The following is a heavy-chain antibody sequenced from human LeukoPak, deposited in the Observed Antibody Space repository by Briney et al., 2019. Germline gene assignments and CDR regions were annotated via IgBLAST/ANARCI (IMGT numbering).Heavy chain of an antibody. D-gene: IGHD1-14*01. CDR2: IYYSGST. CDR3: ARDGGRGLGVTVDV. Sequence: SETLSLTCTVSGGSISSGGYYWSWIRQHPGKGLEWIGYIYYSGSTYYNPSLKSRVTISVDTSKNQFSLKLSSVTAADTAVYYCARDGGRGLGVTVDVWGQGTTVTVSS. V-gene: IGHV4-31*03. CDR1: GGSISSGGYY. J-gene: IGHJ6*02.